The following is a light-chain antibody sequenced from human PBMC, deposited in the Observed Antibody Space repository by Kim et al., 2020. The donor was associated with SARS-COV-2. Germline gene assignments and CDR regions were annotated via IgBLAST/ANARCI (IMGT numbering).Light chain of an antibody. V-gene: IGLV3-1*01. Sequence: VAPGQTASIACSGDKLGDKYACWYQQKPGQSPVLVIYQDSKRPSGIPERFSGSNSGNTATLTISGTQAMDEADYYCQAWDSSTVVFGGGTKLTVL. CDR3: QAWDSSTVV. CDR1: KLGDKY. CDR2: QDS. J-gene: IGLJ2*01.